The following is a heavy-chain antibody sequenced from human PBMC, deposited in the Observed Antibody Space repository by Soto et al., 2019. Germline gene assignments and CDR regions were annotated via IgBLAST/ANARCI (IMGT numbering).Heavy chain of an antibody. CDR1: GYTFTSYG. J-gene: IGHJ4*02. Sequence: QVQLVQSGAEVKKPGASVKVSCKASGYTFTSYGISWVRQAPGQGLEWMGWISAYNGNTNYAQKLQGRVTMTTDTSTNPAYMELRSLRSDDTAVYYCARTNVLLWFGESSDYWGQGTLVTVSS. D-gene: IGHD3-10*01. V-gene: IGHV1-18*01. CDR2: ISAYNGNT. CDR3: ARTNVLLWFGESSDY.